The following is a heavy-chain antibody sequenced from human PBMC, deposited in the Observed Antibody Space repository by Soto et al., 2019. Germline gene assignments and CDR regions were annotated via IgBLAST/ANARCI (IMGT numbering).Heavy chain of an antibody. V-gene: IGHV4-59*08. CDR1: GGSMSNYY. J-gene: IGHJ4*02. CDR3: ARSTDYGSDY. D-gene: IGHD3-10*01. Sequence: SETLSLTCTVSGGSMSNYYWSWIRQSPGKGLEWIGYIYYSGSTNYSPSLKSRVTISVDTSKNQFSPKLSSVTAADTAVYYCARSTDYGSDYWGQGTLVTVSS. CDR2: IYYSGST.